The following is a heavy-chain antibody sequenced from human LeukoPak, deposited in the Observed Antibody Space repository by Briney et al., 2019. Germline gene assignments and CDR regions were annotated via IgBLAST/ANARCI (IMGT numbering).Heavy chain of an antibody. V-gene: IGHV1-18*01. CDR1: GYTLTSYG. D-gene: IGHD5-18*01. J-gene: IGHJ4*02. CDR3: ARDTTGYSYGFFDY. CDR2: ISAYNGNT. Sequence: ASVKVSCKASGYTLTSYGISWVRQAPGQGLEWMGWISAYNGNTNYAQKLQGRVTMTTDTSTSTAYMELRSLRSDDTAVYYCARDTTGYSYGFFDYWGQGTLVTVSS.